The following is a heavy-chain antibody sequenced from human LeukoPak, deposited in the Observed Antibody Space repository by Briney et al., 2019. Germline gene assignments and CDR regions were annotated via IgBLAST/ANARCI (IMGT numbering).Heavy chain of an antibody. CDR3: ASTFGGNSDTY. CDR1: GFTFSSYA. Sequence: PGGSLRLSCAASGFTFSSYAMSWVRQAPGKGLEWVTNIKQDGSEKYYVDSVKGRFTISRDNAKNSLYLQMNSLRAEDTAVYYCASTFGGNSDTYWGQGTLVTVSS. CDR2: IKQDGSEK. J-gene: IGHJ4*02. D-gene: IGHD4-23*01. V-gene: IGHV3-7*01.